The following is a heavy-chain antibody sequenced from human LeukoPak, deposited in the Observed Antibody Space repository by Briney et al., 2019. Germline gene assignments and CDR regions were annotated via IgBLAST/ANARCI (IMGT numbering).Heavy chain of an antibody. V-gene: IGHV4-34*01. Sequence: SETLSLTCAVYGGSFSGYYWSWIRQPPGKGLEWIGEINRSGSTNYNPSLKSRVTISVDTSKNQSTLTLSSVTAADTAVYYCARGIVVLPAAMGDWFDPWGQGTLVTVSS. CDR2: INRSGST. J-gene: IGHJ5*02. CDR1: GGSFSGYY. CDR3: ARGIVVLPAAMGDWFDP. D-gene: IGHD2-2*01.